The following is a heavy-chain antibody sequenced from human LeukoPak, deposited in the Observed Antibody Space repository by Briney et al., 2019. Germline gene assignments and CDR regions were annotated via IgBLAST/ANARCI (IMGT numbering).Heavy chain of an antibody. CDR1: GYTFTAYG. V-gene: IGHV1-18*01. J-gene: IGHJ3*02. CDR3: ARLVVAHGAFDI. D-gene: IGHD3-22*01. Sequence: GASVKVSCKTSGYTFTAYGITWVRQAPGQGLEWMGWISAYNGNTNYAQKLQGRVTMTTDTSTSTAYMELRSLRSDDTAVYYCARLVVAHGAFDIWGQGTMVTVPS. CDR2: ISAYNGNT.